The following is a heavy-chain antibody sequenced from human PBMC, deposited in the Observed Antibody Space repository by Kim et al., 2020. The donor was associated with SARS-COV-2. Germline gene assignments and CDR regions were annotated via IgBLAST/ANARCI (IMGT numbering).Heavy chain of an antibody. D-gene: IGHD3-10*01. J-gene: IGHJ4*02. V-gene: IGHV4-59*13. CDR1: GGSISSYY. CDR2: IYYSGST. CDR3: ARSRSPMVLYYFDY. Sequence: SETLSLTCTVSGGSISSYYWSWIRQPPGKGLEWIGYIYYSGSTNYNPSLKSRVTISVDTSKNQFSLKLSSVTAADTAVYYCARSRSPMVLYYFDYWGQGTLVTVSS.